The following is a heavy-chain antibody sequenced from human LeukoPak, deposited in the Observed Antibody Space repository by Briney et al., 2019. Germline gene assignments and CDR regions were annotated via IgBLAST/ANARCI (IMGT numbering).Heavy chain of an antibody. D-gene: IGHD6-13*01. CDR2: IYHSGST. J-gene: IGHJ6*03. Sequence: SETLSLTCTVSGYSISSGYYWGWIRQPPGKGLEWIGSIYHSGSTYYNPSLKSRVTISVDTSKNQFSLKLSSVTAADTAVYYCARDVVDSSSWTNYYYYYYMDVWGKGTTVTVSS. CDR3: ARDVVDSSSWTNYYYYYYMDV. CDR1: GYSISSGYY. V-gene: IGHV4-38-2*02.